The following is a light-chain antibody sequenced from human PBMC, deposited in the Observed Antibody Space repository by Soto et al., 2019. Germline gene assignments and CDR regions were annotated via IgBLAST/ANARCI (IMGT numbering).Light chain of an antibody. CDR2: GAS. Sequence: EIVMTQSPATLSVSPGERATLSCRASESVSSNLAWYQQKPGQAPRLLIYGASTRATGIPARISGSGSGTEFTLTISSLQSEDFAVYYCQQYGSSRGTFGQGTKVDIK. CDR1: ESVSSN. V-gene: IGKV3-15*01. J-gene: IGKJ1*01. CDR3: QQYGSSRGT.